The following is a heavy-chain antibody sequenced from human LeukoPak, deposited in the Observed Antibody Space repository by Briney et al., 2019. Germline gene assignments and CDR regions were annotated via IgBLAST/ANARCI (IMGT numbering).Heavy chain of an antibody. Sequence: SETLSLTCTVSAYSISSSYYWDWIRQPPGKGLEWIGSIYHSGSTYYNPSLKSRVTISVDTSKNQFSLKLSSVTAADTAVYYCARSPYSSGPFDYWGQGTLVTVSS. CDR3: ARSPYSSGPFDY. CDR1: AYSISSSYY. CDR2: IYHSGST. D-gene: IGHD6-19*01. J-gene: IGHJ4*02. V-gene: IGHV4-38-2*02.